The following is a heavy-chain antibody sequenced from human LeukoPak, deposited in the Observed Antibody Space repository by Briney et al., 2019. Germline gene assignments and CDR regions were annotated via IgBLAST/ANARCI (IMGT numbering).Heavy chain of an antibody. CDR3: ARHGSCGRAFDI. D-gene: IGHD1-26*01. CDR2: IYYSGST. V-gene: IGHV4-59*08. Sequence: PSETLSLTCTVSGGSISSYYWSWIRQPPGKGLEWIGYIYYSGSTNYNPSLKSRVTISVDTSKNQFSLNLSSVTAADTAVYYCARHGSCGRAFDIWGQGTMVTVSS. CDR1: GGSISSYY. J-gene: IGHJ3*02.